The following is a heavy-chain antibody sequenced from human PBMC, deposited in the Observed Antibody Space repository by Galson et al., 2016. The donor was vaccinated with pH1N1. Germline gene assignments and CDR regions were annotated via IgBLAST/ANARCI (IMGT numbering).Heavy chain of an antibody. CDR2: LYWNDDK. D-gene: IGHD4-17*01. CDR3: ANNNSGDYVNWFDP. Sequence: PALVKPTQTLTLTCTFSGFSLSTNGVGVGWIRQPPGKALEWLAVLYWNDDKRYSPSMNSRLTLTKDTPKNQVALTITSMDPVDTATYYRANNNSGDYVNWFDPWGQGTLVTVSS. CDR1: GFSLSTNGVG. V-gene: IGHV2-5*01. J-gene: IGHJ5*02.